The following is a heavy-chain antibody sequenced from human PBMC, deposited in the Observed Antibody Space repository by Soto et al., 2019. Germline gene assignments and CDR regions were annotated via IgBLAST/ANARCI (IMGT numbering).Heavy chain of an antibody. J-gene: IGHJ5*02. Sequence: SETLSLTCTVSGGSISSGGYYWSWIRQHPGKGLEWIGYIYYSGSTYYNPSLKSRVTISVDTSKNQFSLKLSSVTAADTAVYYCARGRYSSSWYNWFDPWGQGTLVTVSS. CDR3: ARGRYSSSWYNWFDP. CDR2: IYYSGST. D-gene: IGHD6-13*01. V-gene: IGHV4-31*03. CDR1: GGSISSGGYY.